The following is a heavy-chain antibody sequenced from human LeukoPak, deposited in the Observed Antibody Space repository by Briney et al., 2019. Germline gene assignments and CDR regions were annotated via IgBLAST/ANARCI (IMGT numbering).Heavy chain of an antibody. D-gene: IGHD5-12*01. V-gene: IGHV2-5*01. Sequence: SGPTLVNPTQTLTLTCTFSGFSLNSIGVCVGWIRQPPGKALEWLALIYWKDDERYNPALKSRLTITKDTSRNQVVLTMTDVAPVDTATYYCVQIPSGSQPTWFNYWGPGTLVQVSS. J-gene: IGHJ4*02. CDR2: IYWKDDE. CDR1: GFSLNSIGVC. CDR3: VQIPSGSQPTWFNY.